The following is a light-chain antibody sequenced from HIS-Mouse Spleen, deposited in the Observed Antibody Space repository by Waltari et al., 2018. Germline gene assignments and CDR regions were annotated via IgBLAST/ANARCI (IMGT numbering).Light chain of an antibody. J-gene: IGLJ1*01. CDR1: KLGDKY. V-gene: IGLV3-1*01. CDR3: QAWDSSTAV. CDR2: QDS. Sequence: SYELTQPPSVSVSPGQTASITCSGDKLGDKYACWYQQKPGQSPVLVIYQDSKRTSGIPGRFSGSNSGNTATLTIGGTQAMDEADYYCQAWDSSTAVFGTGTKVTVL.